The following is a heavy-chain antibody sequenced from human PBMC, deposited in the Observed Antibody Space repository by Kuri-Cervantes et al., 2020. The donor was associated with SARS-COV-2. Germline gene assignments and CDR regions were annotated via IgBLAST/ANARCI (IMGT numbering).Heavy chain of an antibody. CDR3: ARNWGRYYFDY. J-gene: IGHJ4*02. CDR1: GGSISSSSYY. CDR2: IYYSGST. D-gene: IGHD7-27*01. Sequence: ESLKISCTVSGGSISSSSYYWGWIRQPPGKGLEWIGSIYYSGSTYYNPSLKRRVTISVDTSKNQFSLKLSSVTAADTAVYYCARNWGRYYFDYWGQGTLVTVSS. V-gene: IGHV4-39*01.